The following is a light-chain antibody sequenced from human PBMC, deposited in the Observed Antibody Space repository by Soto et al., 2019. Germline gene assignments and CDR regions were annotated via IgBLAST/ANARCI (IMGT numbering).Light chain of an antibody. CDR3: DQYNDWRMYT. J-gene: IGKJ2*01. V-gene: IGKV3-15*01. CDR1: QSVSTT. CDR2: GAY. Sequence: EIVMTQSPATLSVSPGESATLSCRASQSVSTTLAWYQQKPGQAPRLLIYGAYTRAPGIPARFSGSGSETECTLTVRSLQSEDSAVYHCDQYNDWRMYTCGQGTNLEIK.